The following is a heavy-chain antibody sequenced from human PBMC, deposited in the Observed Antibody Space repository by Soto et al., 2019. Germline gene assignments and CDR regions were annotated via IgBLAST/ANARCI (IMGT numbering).Heavy chain of an antibody. V-gene: IGHV3-23*01. D-gene: IGHD3-3*02. CDR1: GFTFSSYS. Sequence: EVQLLESGGGLVQPGGSLRLSCAASGFTFSSYSMGWVRQAPGKGLEWVSAISGSGGSTYYADSVKGRFTISRDNSKNTLYLQMNSLRAEDTAVYYWAKHVHIFYYCYYMDVWGKGTTVTVSS. CDR2: ISGSGGST. CDR3: AKHVHIFYYCYYMDV. J-gene: IGHJ6*03.